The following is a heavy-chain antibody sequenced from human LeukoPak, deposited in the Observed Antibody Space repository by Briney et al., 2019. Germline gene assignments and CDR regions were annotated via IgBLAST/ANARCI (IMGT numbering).Heavy chain of an antibody. CDR3: ARRRGAVAGTNWFDP. D-gene: IGHD6-19*01. Sequence: GESLKISCKGSGYSFTSYWIGWVRQMPGKGLEWMGIIYPGDSDTRYSPSFQGQVTISADKSISTAYLQWSSLKASDTAMYYCARRRGAVAGTNWFDPWGQGTLVAVSS. V-gene: IGHV5-51*01. J-gene: IGHJ5*02. CDR1: GYSFTSYW. CDR2: IYPGDSDT.